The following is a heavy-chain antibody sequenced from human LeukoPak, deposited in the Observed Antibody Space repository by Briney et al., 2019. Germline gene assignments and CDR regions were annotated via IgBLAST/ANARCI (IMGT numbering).Heavy chain of an antibody. CDR1: GFRFSVSW. CDR3: AKSSREWELLDAFDI. CDR2: ISGSGVRT. V-gene: IGHV3-23*01. Sequence: PGGSLRLSCAASGFRFSVSWMTWIRQAPGKGLEWVSGISGSGVRTDYADSVKGRFTISRDNAKNTLYLQMNSLRAEDTAVYYCAKSSREWELLDAFDIWGQGTMVTVSS. J-gene: IGHJ3*02. D-gene: IGHD1-26*01.